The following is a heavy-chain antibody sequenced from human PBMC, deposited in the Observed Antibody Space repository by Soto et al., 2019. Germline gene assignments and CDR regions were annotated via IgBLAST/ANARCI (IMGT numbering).Heavy chain of an antibody. CDR1: GDSISSYY. CDR2: IYDSGRT. J-gene: IGHJ6*02. CDR3: ARGTIPYYYYGMDV. V-gene: IGHV4-59*01. D-gene: IGHD3-10*01. Sequence: QVQLQESGPGLVKPSETLSLTCTVSGDSISSYYWTWIRQPPGEGLEWIGYIYDSGRTYYNPSLKSRVTISVDTSKNQYSLRLSSVSAAYTAVYYCARGTIPYYYYGMDVWGQGATVTVSS.